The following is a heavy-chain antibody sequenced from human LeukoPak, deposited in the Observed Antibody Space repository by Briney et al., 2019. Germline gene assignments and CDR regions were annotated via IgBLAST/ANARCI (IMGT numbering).Heavy chain of an antibody. V-gene: IGHV1-18*01. CDR1: GYTFTSYG. CDR3: ARDPGAFSGGYVNYFDY. CDR2: TSAYNGNT. Sequence: ASVRVSCKASGYTFTSYGISWVRQAPGQGLEWMGWTSAYNGNTNYAQKLQGRVTMTTDTSTSTAYMELRSLRSDDTAVYYCARDPGAFSGGYVNYFDYWGQGTLVTVSS. J-gene: IGHJ4*02. D-gene: IGHD5-12*01.